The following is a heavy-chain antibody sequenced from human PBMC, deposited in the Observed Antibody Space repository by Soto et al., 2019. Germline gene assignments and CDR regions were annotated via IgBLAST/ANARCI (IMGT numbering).Heavy chain of an antibody. CDR1: GGSFSGYY. CDR2: INHSGST. V-gene: IGHV4-34*01. CDR3: ARGGGTSYYYDGMDV. D-gene: IGHD6-25*01. Sequence: QVQLQQWGAGLLKPSETLSLTCAVYGGSFSGYYWSWIRQPPGKGLEWIGEINHSGSTNYNPSLKSRVTISVDTSKNQFSLKLSSVTAADTAVYYCARGGGTSYYYDGMDVWGQGTTVTVSS. J-gene: IGHJ6*02.